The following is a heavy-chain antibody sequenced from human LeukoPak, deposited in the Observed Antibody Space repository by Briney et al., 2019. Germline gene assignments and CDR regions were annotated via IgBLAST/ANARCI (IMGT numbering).Heavy chain of an antibody. V-gene: IGHV3-21*04. Sequence: GGALRLSCAAPGITFSNYNMNWVRQAPGQGLEWISSITSSSSYTFYADSVKGRFTISRDNAKNTLYLQMNSLRAEDTAVYYRAKADYSSGYYYDYWGQGTLVTVSS. D-gene: IGHD3-22*01. CDR1: GITFSNYN. CDR2: ITSSSSYT. J-gene: IGHJ4*02. CDR3: AKADYSSGYYYDY.